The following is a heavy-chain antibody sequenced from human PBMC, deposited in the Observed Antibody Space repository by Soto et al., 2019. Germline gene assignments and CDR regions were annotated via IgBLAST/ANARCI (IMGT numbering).Heavy chain of an antibody. Sequence: EVQVVESGGGLVQPGGSLRLSCAASGLTVSSYYMSWVRQAPGKGLEWVSVLYTGGSTYYADSVNGRFTISRHNSENTLYLQMNSLRVEDTAVYYCARGDLTDVWGKGTTVTVSS. CDR3: ARGDLTDV. CDR1: GLTVSSYY. J-gene: IGHJ6*04. V-gene: IGHV3-53*04. CDR2: LYTGGST.